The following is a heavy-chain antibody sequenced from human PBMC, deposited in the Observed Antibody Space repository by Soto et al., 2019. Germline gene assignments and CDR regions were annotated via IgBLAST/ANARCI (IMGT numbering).Heavy chain of an antibody. CDR2: IFSSDSSA. V-gene: IGHV5-51*01. Sequence: GESLKISCKASGFTFSSYSLGWVRHMPGKGLQWMGNIFSSDSSAKYSPSFVGQVTISVDRSINTAYLQWSSLKASDTAMYYCASSSNLFYYGMDVWGQGTTVTVSS. CDR1: GFTFSSYS. J-gene: IGHJ6*01. CDR3: ASSSNLFYYGMDV. D-gene: IGHD6-13*01.